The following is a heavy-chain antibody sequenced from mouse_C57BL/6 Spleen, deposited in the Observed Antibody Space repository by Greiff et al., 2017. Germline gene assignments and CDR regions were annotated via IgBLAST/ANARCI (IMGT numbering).Heavy chain of an antibody. Sequence: VKLQESGAELARPGASVKLSCKASGYTFTSYGISWVKQRPGQGLEWIGEIYPRSGNTYYNEKFKGKATLTADKSSSTAYMELRSLTSEDSAVYFCARRDTTVVAGFDYWGQGTTLTVAS. J-gene: IGHJ2*01. CDR1: GYTFTSYG. D-gene: IGHD1-1*01. CDR3: ARRDTTVVAGFDY. V-gene: IGHV1-81*01. CDR2: IYPRSGNT.